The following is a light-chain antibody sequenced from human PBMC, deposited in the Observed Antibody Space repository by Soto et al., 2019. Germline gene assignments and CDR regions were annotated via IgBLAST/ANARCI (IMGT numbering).Light chain of an antibody. V-gene: IGKV3-15*01. CDR3: HHYDNWPYT. Sequence: EIVMTQSPATLSVSPGERATLSCRASRSVSSNLAWYQQKPGQAPRLLIFRASTRATGIPARFSGSGSGTEFTLTISSLQSDAFAVYYCHHYDNWPYTFGQGTKLEIK. J-gene: IGKJ2*01. CDR1: RSVSSN. CDR2: RAS.